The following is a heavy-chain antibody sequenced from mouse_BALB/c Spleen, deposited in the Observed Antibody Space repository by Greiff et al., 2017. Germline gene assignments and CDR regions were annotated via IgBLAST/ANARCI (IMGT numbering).Heavy chain of an antibody. D-gene: IGHD1-1*01. CDR2: ISSGGST. CDR3: ARGDYYGSSYRFAY. CDR1: GFTFSSYA. J-gene: IGHJ3*01. V-gene: IGHV5-6-5*01. Sequence: EVKLMESGGGLVKPGGSLKLSCAASGFTFSSYAMSWVRQTPEKRLEWVASISSGGSTYYPDSVKGRFTISRDNARNILYLQMSSLRSEDTAMYYCARGDYYGSSYRFAYWGQGTLVTVSA.